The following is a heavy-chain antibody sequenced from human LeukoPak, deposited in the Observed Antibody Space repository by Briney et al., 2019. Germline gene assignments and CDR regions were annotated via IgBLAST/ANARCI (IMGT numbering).Heavy chain of an antibody. CDR3: ARTGLRFLEWLLTNWFDP. CDR1: GGSISSSSYY. V-gene: IGHV4-39*01. J-gene: IGHJ5*02. Sequence: PSETLSLTCTVSGGSISSSSYYWGWIRQPPGKGLEWIGSIYYSGSTYYNPSLKSRVTISGDTSKNQCSLKLSSVTAADTAVYYCARTGLRFLEWLLTNWFDPWGQGTLVTVSS. D-gene: IGHD3-3*01. CDR2: IYYSGST.